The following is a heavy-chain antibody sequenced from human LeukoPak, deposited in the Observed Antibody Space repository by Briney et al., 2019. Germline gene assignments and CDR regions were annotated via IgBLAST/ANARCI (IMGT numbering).Heavy chain of an antibody. CDR1: GGTFSSYA. Sequence: SVKVSCKASGGTFSSYAISWVRQAPGQGLEWMGGIIPIFGTANYAQKFQGRVTITVDESTSTAYMELSSLRSEDTAVYYCARGKYSSSAAFDYWGQGTLVTVSS. CDR2: IIPIFGTA. CDR3: ARGKYSSSAAFDY. V-gene: IGHV1-69*13. D-gene: IGHD6-6*01. J-gene: IGHJ4*02.